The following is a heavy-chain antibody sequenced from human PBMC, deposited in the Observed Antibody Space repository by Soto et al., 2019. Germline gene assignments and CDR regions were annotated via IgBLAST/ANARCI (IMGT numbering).Heavy chain of an antibody. D-gene: IGHD6-6*01. CDR1: GYAFTTYG. J-gene: IGHJ4*02. CDR3: ARGRDGDY. V-gene: IGHV1-18*01. CDR2: ISAHNGNT. Sequence: QVHLVQSGAEVKKPGASVKVSCKGSGYAFTTYGITWVRQAPGQGLEWMGWISAHNGNTNYAQKLQCRVTVTRDTPTSTAYMELRSLRSDDTAVYYCARGRDGDYWGQGALVTVSS.